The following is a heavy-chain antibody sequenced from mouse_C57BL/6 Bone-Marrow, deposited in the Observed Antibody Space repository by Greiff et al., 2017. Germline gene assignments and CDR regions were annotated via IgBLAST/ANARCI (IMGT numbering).Heavy chain of an antibody. CDR2: ISSGGSYT. J-gene: IGHJ3*01. CDR3: ARERTHQFAY. V-gene: IGHV5-6*01. CDR1: GFTFSSYG. Sequence: EVKLMESGGDLVKPGGSLKLSCAASGFTFSSYGMSWVRQTPDKRLEWVATISSGGSYTYYPDSVKGRFTISRDNAKNTLYLRMSSLKSEDTAMYYCARERTHQFAYWGQGTLVTVSA.